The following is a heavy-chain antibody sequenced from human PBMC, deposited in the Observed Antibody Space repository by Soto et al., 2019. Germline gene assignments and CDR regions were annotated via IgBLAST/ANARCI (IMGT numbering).Heavy chain of an antibody. Sequence: GESLKISCKGSGYTFTSYWIGCVRQMPGKGLEWMGIIYPGDSDTRYSPSFQGQVSISVDKSITTAYLQWSSLKASDTAMYYCARIHSGSYSGIDYWGQGTLVTVSS. CDR1: GYTFTSYW. D-gene: IGHD1-26*01. CDR2: IYPGDSDT. CDR3: ARIHSGSYSGIDY. V-gene: IGHV5-51*01. J-gene: IGHJ4*02.